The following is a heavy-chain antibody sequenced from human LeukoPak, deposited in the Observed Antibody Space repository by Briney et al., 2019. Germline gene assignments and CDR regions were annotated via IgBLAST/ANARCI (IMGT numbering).Heavy chain of an antibody. CDR2: ISSSSGTI. J-gene: IGHJ6*03. CDR3: ARGATVWARMDV. Sequence: PGGSLRLSCAASGFMFSTYSMNWVRQAPGKGLECVSYISSSSGTIYYAGSVKGRFTFSRDNAKNSLYLQMSSLGAEDTAVYYCARGATVWARMDVWGKGTTVTVSS. D-gene: IGHD4-17*01. CDR1: GFMFSTYS. V-gene: IGHV3-48*04.